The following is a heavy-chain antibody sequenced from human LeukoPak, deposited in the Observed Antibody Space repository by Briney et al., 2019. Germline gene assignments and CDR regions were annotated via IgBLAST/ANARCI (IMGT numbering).Heavy chain of an antibody. J-gene: IGHJ4*02. D-gene: IGHD5-24*01. CDR3: AREEGGGDGYNLWVD. V-gene: IGHV1-69*04. Sequence: SVKVSCKASGGTFSSYAISWVRQAPGQGLEWMGRIIPILGIANYAQKFQGRVTITADKSTTKAYRELSSLRSEDRAVYYCAREEGGGDGYNLWVDWGQGTLVTVSS. CDR1: GGTFSSYA. CDR2: IIPILGIA.